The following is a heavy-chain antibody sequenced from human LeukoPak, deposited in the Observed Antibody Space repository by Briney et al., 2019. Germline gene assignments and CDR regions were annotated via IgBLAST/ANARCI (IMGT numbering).Heavy chain of an antibody. J-gene: IGHJ4*01. V-gene: IGHV1-2*02. CDR3: ARGDHYDVLTGFQTPSHLSDY. D-gene: IGHD3-9*01. CDR2: INPNSGGT. CDR1: GYTFTGYY. Sequence: GSVKVSCKASGYTFTGYYVHWVRPAPGQGLEWMGWINPNSGGTNYAQKFQGRVTMTRETSISTAYMELSRLRSDDTAAYYCARGDHYDVLTGFQTPSHLSDYWGRGTLDPVSS.